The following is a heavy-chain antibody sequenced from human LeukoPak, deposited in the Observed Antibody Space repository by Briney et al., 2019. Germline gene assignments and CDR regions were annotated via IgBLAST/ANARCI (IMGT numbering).Heavy chain of an antibody. J-gene: IGHJ5*02. CDR1: GYTFTGYY. CDR2: INPNSGGT. V-gene: IGHV1-2*02. Sequence: ASVKASCKASGYTFTGYYMHWVRQAPGQGLEWMGWINPNSGGTNYAQKFQGRVTMTRDTSISTAYMELSRLRSDDTAVYYCARDGDPRYSAPYIWFYPWGKGTLVTVSS. CDR3: ARDGDPRYSAPYIWFYP. D-gene: IGHD2-15*01.